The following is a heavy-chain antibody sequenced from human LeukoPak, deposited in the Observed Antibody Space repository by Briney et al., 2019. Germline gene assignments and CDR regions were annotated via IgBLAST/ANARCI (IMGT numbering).Heavy chain of an antibody. V-gene: IGHV3-21*01. J-gene: IGHJ4*02. CDR3: ARGVVTPRELLPFDY. D-gene: IGHD3-10*01. Sequence: PGGSLRLSCAASGFTFSSYSMNWVRQAPGEGLEWFSSISSSSSYIYYADSVKGRFTISRDNAKNSLYLQMNSLRAEDTAVYYCARGVVTPRELLPFDYWGQGTLVTVSS. CDR1: GFTFSSYS. CDR2: ISSSSSYI.